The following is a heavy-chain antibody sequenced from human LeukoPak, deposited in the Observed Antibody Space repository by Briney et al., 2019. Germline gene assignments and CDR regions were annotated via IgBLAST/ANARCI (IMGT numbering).Heavy chain of an antibody. D-gene: IGHD2-21*02. V-gene: IGHV3-23*01. Sequence: GGSLRLSCVASQFTFNKYAMNWVRQAPGKGLEWVAAIRDNGGATYHADSVRGRFTISRDNSKNTLYLQMDSLRVEDTAVYYCAKDPDCGGDCRSGDYWGQGTLVTVSS. J-gene: IGHJ4*02. CDR3: AKDPDCGGDCRSGDY. CDR1: QFTFNKYA. CDR2: IRDNGGAT.